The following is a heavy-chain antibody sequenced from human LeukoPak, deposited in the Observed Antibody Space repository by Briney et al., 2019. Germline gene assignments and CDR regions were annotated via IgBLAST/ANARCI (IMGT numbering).Heavy chain of an antibody. CDR3: ASGSYELDAFDI. D-gene: IGHD1-26*01. V-gene: IGHV1-2*02. Sequence: ASVKVSCKASGYIFSSYYMNWVRQAPGQGLEWMGWINPKSGGTNYAQKFQGRVTMTRDTSISTAYMEMSRLRSDDTAVYYCASGSYELDAFDIWGQGTMVTVSS. J-gene: IGHJ3*02. CDR2: INPKSGGT. CDR1: GYIFSSYY.